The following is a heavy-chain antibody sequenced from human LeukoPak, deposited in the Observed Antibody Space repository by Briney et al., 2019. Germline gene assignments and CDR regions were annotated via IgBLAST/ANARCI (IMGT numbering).Heavy chain of an antibody. Sequence: ASVKVSCKASGYTFTGYYMHWVRQAPGQGLEWMGWINPNSGGTNYAQKFQGRVTMTRDTSISTAYMELGSLRSDDTAVYYCARDGSTTWGAFDIWGQGTMVAVSS. V-gene: IGHV1-2*02. D-gene: IGHD4-17*01. J-gene: IGHJ3*02. CDR2: INPNSGGT. CDR3: ARDGSTTWGAFDI. CDR1: GYTFTGYY.